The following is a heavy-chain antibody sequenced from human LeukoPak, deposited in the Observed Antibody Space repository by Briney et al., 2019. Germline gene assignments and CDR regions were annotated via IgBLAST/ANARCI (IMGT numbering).Heavy chain of an antibody. J-gene: IGHJ5*02. V-gene: IGHV1-18*04. CDR2: ISAYNGNT. D-gene: IGHD2-2*01. CDR1: GYTFTSYG. Sequence: ASVKVSCKASGYTFTSYGISWVRQAPGQGLEYVGWISAYNGNTNYAQKLQGRVTMTTDTSTSTAYMELRSLGSDDTAVYYCARAPGYCSSTSCSPTRNWFDPCGQGTLVTVSS. CDR3: ARAPGYCSSTSCSPTRNWFDP.